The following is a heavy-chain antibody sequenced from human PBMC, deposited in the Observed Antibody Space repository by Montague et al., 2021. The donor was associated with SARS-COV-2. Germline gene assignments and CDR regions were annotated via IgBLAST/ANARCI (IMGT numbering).Heavy chain of an antibody. CDR2: IYYSGST. D-gene: IGHD3-22*01. Sequence: TLSLTCTVSGGSISSGGYYWSWIRQHPGKGLEWIGYIYYSGSTYYNPSLKSRVTISVDTSKNQFSLKLSSVTAADTAVYYCARATRSIVVLNWFDPWGQGTRVTGSS. J-gene: IGHJ5*02. V-gene: IGHV4-31*03. CDR3: ARATRSIVVLNWFDP. CDR1: GGSISSGGYY.